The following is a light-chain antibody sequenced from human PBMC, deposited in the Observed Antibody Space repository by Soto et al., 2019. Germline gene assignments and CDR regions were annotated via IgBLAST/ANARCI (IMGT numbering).Light chain of an antibody. J-gene: IGLJ1*01. Sequence: QSALTQPASVSGSPGQSITISCTGSSNDVGAFNFVSWYQQHPGNVPKLLIYEVTNRPSGVSGRFSASKSGNTASLTIAGLQAEDEADYYCSSYTSSSTYVFGTGTKLTVL. CDR3: SSYTSSSTYV. CDR1: SNDVGAFNF. V-gene: IGLV2-14*03. CDR2: EVT.